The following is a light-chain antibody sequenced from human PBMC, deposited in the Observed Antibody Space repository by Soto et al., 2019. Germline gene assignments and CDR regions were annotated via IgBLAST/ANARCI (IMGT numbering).Light chain of an antibody. CDR1: SSNIGSIT. V-gene: IGLV1-44*01. J-gene: IGLJ2*01. CDR3: AAWDDGLNGVV. Sequence: QSVLTQPPSASGTPGQRVTISCSGSSSNIGSITVNWYQQLPGTAPKLLIYSNDQRPSGVPDRFSGSKSGTSASLAISGLQSEDEADYYCAAWDDGLNGVVIGGGTKLTVL. CDR2: SND.